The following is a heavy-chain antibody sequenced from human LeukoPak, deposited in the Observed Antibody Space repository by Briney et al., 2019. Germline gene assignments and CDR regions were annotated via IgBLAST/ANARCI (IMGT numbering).Heavy chain of an antibody. D-gene: IGHD4-17*01. Sequence: GESLKISCKGSGYSFTSYWIGWVRQMPGKGLEWMGIIYPGDSDTRYSPSFQGQVTISADKSISTAYLQWSSLKASDTAMYYCARLSSYGDYPYYFDYLGQGTLVTVSS. CDR2: IYPGDSDT. J-gene: IGHJ4*02. V-gene: IGHV5-51*01. CDR1: GYSFTSYW. CDR3: ARLSSYGDYPYYFDY.